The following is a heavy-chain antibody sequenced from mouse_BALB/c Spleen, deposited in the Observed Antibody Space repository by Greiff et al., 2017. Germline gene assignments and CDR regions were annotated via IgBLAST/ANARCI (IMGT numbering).Heavy chain of an antibody. J-gene: IGHJ4*01. CDR1: GFTFSSYT. CDR2: ISNGGGST. V-gene: IGHV5-12-2*01. CDR3: ARLRDFVDY. Sequence: EVMLVESGGGLVQPGGSLKLSCAASGFTFSSYTMSWVRQTPEKRLEWVAYISNGGGSTYYPDTVKGRFTISRDNAKNTLYLQMSSLKSEDTAMYYCARLRDFVDYWGQGTSVTVSS.